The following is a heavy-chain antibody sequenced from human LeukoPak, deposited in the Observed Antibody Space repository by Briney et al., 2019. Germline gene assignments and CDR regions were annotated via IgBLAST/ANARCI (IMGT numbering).Heavy chain of an antibody. CDR2: INHSGST. CDR3: ARQTSGDRGHYYYYMDV. V-gene: IGHV4-38-2*02. Sequence: PSETLSLTCTVSGYSISSGYYWSWIRQPPGKGLEWIGEINHSGSTNYNPSLKSRVTISVDTSKNQFSLKLSSVTAADTAVYYCARQTSGDRGHYYYYMDVWGKGTTVTISS. D-gene: IGHD3-10*01. J-gene: IGHJ6*03. CDR1: GYSISSGYY.